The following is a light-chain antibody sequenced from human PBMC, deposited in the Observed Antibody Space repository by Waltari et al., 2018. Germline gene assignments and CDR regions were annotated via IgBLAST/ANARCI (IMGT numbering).Light chain of an antibody. Sequence: EIVLTQSPATLSLSPGERATLSCRASQSVSSYLAWYQQKPGQAPRLPIDDASNRATGIPARFSGSGSGTDFTLTISSLEPEDFAVYYCQQRSNWPPRYTFGQGTKLEIK. V-gene: IGKV3-11*01. J-gene: IGKJ2*01. CDR1: QSVSSY. CDR3: QQRSNWPPRYT. CDR2: DAS.